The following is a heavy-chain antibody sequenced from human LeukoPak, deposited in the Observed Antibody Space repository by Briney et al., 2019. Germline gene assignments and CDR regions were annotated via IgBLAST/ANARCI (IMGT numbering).Heavy chain of an antibody. D-gene: IGHD6-13*01. Sequence: ASVKVSCKASGYTFTGYYMHWVRQAPGQGLEWMGWINPNSGGTNYAQKFQGRVTMTRDTSISTACMELSRLRSDDTAVYYCARMAAAGPYNWFDPWGQGTLVTVSS. CDR1: GYTFTGYY. CDR3: ARMAAAGPYNWFDP. CDR2: INPNSGGT. V-gene: IGHV1-2*02. J-gene: IGHJ5*02.